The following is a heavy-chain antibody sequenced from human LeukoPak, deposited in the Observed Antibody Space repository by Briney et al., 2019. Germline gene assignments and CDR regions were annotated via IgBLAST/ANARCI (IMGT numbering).Heavy chain of an antibody. CDR3: AIDILTGTPGDWFDP. J-gene: IGHJ5*02. V-gene: IGHV3-23*01. D-gene: IGHD3-9*01. CDR2: ISGSGGST. Sequence: GGSLILSCAASGFTFSSYAMSWVRQAPGKGLEWVSAISGSGGSTYYADSVKGRFTISRDNSKNTLYLQMNSLRAEDTAVYYCAIDILTGTPGDWFDPWGQGTLSTVSS. CDR1: GFTFSSYA.